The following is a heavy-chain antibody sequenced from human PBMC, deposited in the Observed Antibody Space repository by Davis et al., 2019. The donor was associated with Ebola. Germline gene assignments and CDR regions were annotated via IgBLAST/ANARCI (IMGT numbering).Heavy chain of an antibody. D-gene: IGHD3-22*01. CDR2: INHSGST. CDR1: GGSFSGYY. J-gene: IGHJ6*02. CDR3: ARDRVVINYYYYGMDV. V-gene: IGHV4-34*01. Sequence: MPSETLSLTCAVYGGSFSGYYWSWIRQPPGKGLEWIGEINHSGSTNYNPSLKSRVTISVDTSKNQFSLKLSSVTAADTAVYYCARDRVVINYYYYGMDVWGQGTMVTVSS.